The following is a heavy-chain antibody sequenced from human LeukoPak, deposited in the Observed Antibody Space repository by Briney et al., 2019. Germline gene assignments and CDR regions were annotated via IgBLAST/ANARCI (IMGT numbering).Heavy chain of an antibody. V-gene: IGHV3-7*01. J-gene: IGHJ4*02. CDR3: ARANSHNWNFGDESNFDY. D-gene: IGHD1-7*01. CDR2: IKQDGNEK. Sequence: PGGSLRLSCAASGFTFRSYWMSWVRQAPGKGLEWVANIKQDGNEKYYVDSVKGRFTISRDNAKNSLYLQMNGLRAEDTAVYYCARANSHNWNFGDESNFDYWGQGTLVTVSS. CDR1: GFTFRSYW.